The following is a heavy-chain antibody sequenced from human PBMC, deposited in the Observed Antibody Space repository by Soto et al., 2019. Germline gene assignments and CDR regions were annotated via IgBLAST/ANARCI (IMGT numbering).Heavy chain of an antibody. CDR1: GYTFTSYD. V-gene: IGHV1-8*01. Sequence: QVQLAQSGAEVKKPGASVKVSCKASGYTFTSYDINWVRQATGQGLEWMGWMNPNSGNTGYAQKFQGRVTMTRNTSISTAYMELSSLRSEDTDVYYCARERSAAGTGWFDPWGQGTLVTVSS. CDR3: ARERSAAGTGWFDP. D-gene: IGHD6-13*01. J-gene: IGHJ5*02. CDR2: MNPNSGNT.